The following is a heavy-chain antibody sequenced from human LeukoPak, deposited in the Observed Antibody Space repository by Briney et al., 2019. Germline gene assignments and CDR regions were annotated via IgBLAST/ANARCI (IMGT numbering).Heavy chain of an antibody. J-gene: IGHJ4*02. V-gene: IGHV4-39*01. CDR1: GDSISSSNYY. Sequence: PSETLSLTCTVSGDSISSSNYYWGWIRQPPGKGLEWIGTIYYAGSTYYNPSLKSRVTISVDTSKNQFSLKLSSVTAADTAVYYCARRSNYYGSGSYPKPDYFDYWGQGTLVTVSS. CDR2: IYYAGST. CDR3: ARRSNYYGSGSYPKPDYFDY. D-gene: IGHD3-10*01.